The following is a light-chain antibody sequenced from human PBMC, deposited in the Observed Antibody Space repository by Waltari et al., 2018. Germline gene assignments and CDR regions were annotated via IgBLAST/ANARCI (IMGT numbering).Light chain of an antibody. CDR1: SPNTRAGSD. V-gene: IGLV1-40*01. Sequence: QSVLTQPPSVSGAPGQRVTISCTRNSPNTRAGSDVHWYQQLPGTAPKPLIYGTRYRPSGVPDRFSGSKSATSASLAITGLQAEDEADYYCQSYDRSLSPYYVFGSGTKVTVL. CDR3: QSYDRSLSPYYV. CDR2: GTR. J-gene: IGLJ1*01.